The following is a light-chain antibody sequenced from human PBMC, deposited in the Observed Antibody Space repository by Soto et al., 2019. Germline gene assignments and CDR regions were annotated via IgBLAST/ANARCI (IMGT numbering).Light chain of an antibody. CDR3: SSKRDSSNLDV. J-gene: IGLJ1*01. V-gene: IGLV2-14*01. Sequence: QSVLTQPASVSGSPGQSITISCTGTSSDVGAYNYVSWYQHHPGKVPRLWVYEVTNRRSGVSDRFSGSKSFNTASLTISRLPFPGDAEYHCSSKRDSSNLDVSETGTKVT. CDR2: EVT. CDR1: SSDVGAYNY.